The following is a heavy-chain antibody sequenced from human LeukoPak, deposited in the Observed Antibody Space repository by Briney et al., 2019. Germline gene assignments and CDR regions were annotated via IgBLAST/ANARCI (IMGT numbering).Heavy chain of an antibody. V-gene: IGHV3-23*01. CDR2: ISGSGGST. D-gene: IGHD4-17*01. CDR1: GFTSSSYA. Sequence: GGSLRLSCAASGFTSSSYAMSWVRQAPGKGLEWVSAISGSGGSTYYADSVKGRFTISRDNSKNTLYLQMNSLRSEDTAVYYCPNARDGDTGDFDYWCQGTAGTVSS. CDR3: PNARDGDTGDFDY. J-gene: IGHJ4*02.